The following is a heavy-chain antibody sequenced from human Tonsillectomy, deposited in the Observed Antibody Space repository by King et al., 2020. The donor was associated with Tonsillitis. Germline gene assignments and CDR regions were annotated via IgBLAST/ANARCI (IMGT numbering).Heavy chain of an antibody. V-gene: IGHV4-39*01. Sequence: VQLQESGPGLVKPSETLSLTCTVSGGSISSSNYYWGWIRQPPGKGLEWIGSIHYGGRTYYNPSLKSRVSMSVYTSKNQFSLKLNSVTAADTAVYYCARRTDLLSFDYWGQGTLVTVSS. CDR2: IHYGGRT. J-gene: IGHJ4*02. D-gene: IGHD3-10*01. CDR1: GGSISSSNYY. CDR3: ARRTDLLSFDY.